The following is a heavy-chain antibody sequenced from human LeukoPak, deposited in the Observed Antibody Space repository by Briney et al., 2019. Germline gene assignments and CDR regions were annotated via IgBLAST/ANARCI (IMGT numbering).Heavy chain of an antibody. Sequence: PSETLSLTCTVSGGSISSSSYYWGWIRQPPGKGLEWIGSIYYSGSTYYNPSLKSRVTISVDTSKNQFSLKLSSVTAADTAVYYCARQVVYDFWSGYYPTRLDYWGQGTLVTVSS. D-gene: IGHD3-3*01. CDR3: ARQVVYDFWSGYYPTRLDY. CDR2: IYYSGST. V-gene: IGHV4-39*01. J-gene: IGHJ4*02. CDR1: GGSISSSSYY.